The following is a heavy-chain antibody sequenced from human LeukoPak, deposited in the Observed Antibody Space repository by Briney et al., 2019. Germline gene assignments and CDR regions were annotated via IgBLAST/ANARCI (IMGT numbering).Heavy chain of an antibody. J-gene: IGHJ4*02. Sequence: PSETLSLTCTVSGGSISSYYWSWIRQPPGKGLEWIGYIYYSGSTNYNPSLKSRVTISVDTSKNQFSLKLSSVTAADTAVYYCARHVGSVAAIDYWGQGTLVTVSS. D-gene: IGHD2-15*01. V-gene: IGHV4-59*08. CDR1: GGSISSYY. CDR3: ARHVGSVAAIDY. CDR2: IYYSGST.